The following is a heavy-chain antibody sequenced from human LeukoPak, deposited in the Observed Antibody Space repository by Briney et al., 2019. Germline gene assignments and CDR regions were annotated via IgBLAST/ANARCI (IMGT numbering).Heavy chain of an antibody. CDR1: GFTFGDYA. D-gene: IGHD3-10*01. J-gene: IGHJ4*02. V-gene: IGHV3-49*03. Sequence: GGSLRLSCTASGFTFGDYAMSWFRQAPGKGLEWVGFIRSKAYGGTTEYAASVKGRFTISRDDSKSIAYLQMNSLKTEDTAVYYCTRSHSGGVRGEMDYWGQGTLVTVSS. CDR2: IRSKAYGGTT. CDR3: TRSHSGGVRGEMDY.